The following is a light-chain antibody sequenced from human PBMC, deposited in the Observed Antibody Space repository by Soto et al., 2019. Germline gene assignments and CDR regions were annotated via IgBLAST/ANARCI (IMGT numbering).Light chain of an antibody. CDR2: DNN. Sequence: QSVLTQPPSVSAAPGQKVTISCSGSSSTIENNYVSWYQQLPGTAPKLLIYDNNKRPSGIPDRFPGSKSGTSATLDITGLQTGDEAEYYCGTWDASLSAHYVFGTGTKVTVL. V-gene: IGLV1-51*01. CDR1: SSTIENNY. CDR3: GTWDASLSAHYV. J-gene: IGLJ1*01.